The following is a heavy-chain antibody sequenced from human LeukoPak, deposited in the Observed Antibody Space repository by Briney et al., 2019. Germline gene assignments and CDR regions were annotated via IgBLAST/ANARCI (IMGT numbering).Heavy chain of an antibody. D-gene: IGHD3-10*01. J-gene: IGHJ4*02. V-gene: IGHV1-69*04. CDR2: IIPILGIA. Sequence: GASVKVSCKASGGTFSSYAISWVRQAPGQGLEWMGRIIPILGIANYAQKFQGRVTITADKSTSTAYMELSSLRSEDTAVYYCARASSGSQPYDYWGQGILVTVSS. CDR3: ARASSGSQPYDY. CDR1: GGTFSSYA.